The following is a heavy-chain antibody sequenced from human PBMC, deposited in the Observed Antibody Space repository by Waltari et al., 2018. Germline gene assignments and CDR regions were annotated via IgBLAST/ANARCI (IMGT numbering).Heavy chain of an antibody. D-gene: IGHD6-13*01. CDR3: ARDRVSPYYYYMDV. CDR2: IYSGGST. CDR1: GFTVSSNY. J-gene: IGHJ6*03. Sequence: EVQLVETGGGLIQPGGSLRLSCAASGFTVSSNYMSWVRQAPGKGLGWVSVIYSGGSTYYADSVKGRFTISRDNSKNTLYLQMNSLRAEDTAVYYCARDRVSPYYYYMDVWGKGTTVTVSS. V-gene: IGHV3-53*02.